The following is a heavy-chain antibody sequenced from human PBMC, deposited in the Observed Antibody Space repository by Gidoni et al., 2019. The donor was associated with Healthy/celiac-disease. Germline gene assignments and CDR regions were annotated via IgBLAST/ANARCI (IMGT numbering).Heavy chain of an antibody. CDR3: AREKYDYYDSSGYVPIPDV. V-gene: IGHV3-30-3*01. CDR2: ISYDGSNK. Sequence: QVQLVESGGGVVQPVRSLRLSCAASGFTFRSYAMHCVRQAPGKGLEWVAVISYDGSNKYYADAVKGRFTISRDNSKNTLYLRKNSLRAEDTAVYYCAREKYDYYDSSGYVPIPDVWGQGTTVTVSS. D-gene: IGHD3-22*01. J-gene: IGHJ6*02. CDR1: GFTFRSYA.